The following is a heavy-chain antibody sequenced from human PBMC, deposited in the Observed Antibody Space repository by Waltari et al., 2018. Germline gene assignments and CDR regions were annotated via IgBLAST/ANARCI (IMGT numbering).Heavy chain of an antibody. D-gene: IGHD2-15*01. CDR1: GGSISSGSYY. V-gene: IGHV4-61*09. CDR3: ARGGPGYCSGGSCYPNWFDP. J-gene: IGHJ5*02. Sequence: QVQLQESGPGLVKPSQTLSLTCTVSGGSISSGSYYWSWIRQPAGKGLEWIGYIYNSGSTNHNPSLKSRVTISVDTSKNQFSLKLSAGTAADTAVYYCARGGPGYCSGGSCYPNWFDPWGQGTLVTVSS. CDR2: IYNSGST.